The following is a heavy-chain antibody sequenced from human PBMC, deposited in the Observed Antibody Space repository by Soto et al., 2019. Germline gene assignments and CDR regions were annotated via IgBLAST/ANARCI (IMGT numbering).Heavy chain of an antibody. J-gene: IGHJ5*01. CDR2: IYYSGST. V-gene: IGHV4-39*01. CDR3: ARRSHTNWPAY. D-gene: IGHD2-15*01. CDR1: GGSISSSSYY. Sequence: SETLSLTCTVSGGSISSSSYYWGWIRQPPGKGLEWIGSIYYSGSTYYNPSLKSRVTISADTSKNQFSLKVNSVTVADTAVYYCARRSHTNWPAYWGHGTRVTVSS.